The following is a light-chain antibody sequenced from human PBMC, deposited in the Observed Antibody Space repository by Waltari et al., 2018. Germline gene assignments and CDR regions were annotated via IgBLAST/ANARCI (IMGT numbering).Light chain of an antibody. CDR1: QSVSRA. V-gene: IGKV3-20*01. J-gene: IGKJ1*01. Sequence: EIVLTQSPGTLSLSPGQRVTLSCRASQSVSRALAWYQQKAAQAPRLLIYAASTRAPGIPDRFSGSGSGTDFSLTISRLEPEDFAVYYCQHYVRLPATFGQGTKVEIK. CDR2: AAS. CDR3: QHYVRLPAT.